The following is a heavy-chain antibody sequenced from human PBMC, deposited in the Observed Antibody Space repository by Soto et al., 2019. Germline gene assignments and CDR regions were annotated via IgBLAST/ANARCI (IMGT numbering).Heavy chain of an antibody. CDR1: GFTFSSYG. CDR3: ARGRYYDSSGYQGMNLDY. Sequence: PGGSLRLSCAASGFTFSSYGMHWVRQAPGKGLEWVAVIWYDGSNKYYADSVKGRFTISRDNSKNTLYLQMNSLRAEDTAVYYCARGRYYDSSGYQGMNLDYWGQGTLVTVSS. D-gene: IGHD3-22*01. V-gene: IGHV3-33*01. CDR2: IWYDGSNK. J-gene: IGHJ4*02.